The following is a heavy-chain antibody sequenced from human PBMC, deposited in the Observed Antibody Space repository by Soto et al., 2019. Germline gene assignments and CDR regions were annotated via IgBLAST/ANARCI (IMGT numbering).Heavy chain of an antibody. Sequence: QVQLQQWGAGLLKPSETLSLTCAVYGGSFSGYYWSWIRQPPGKGLEWIGEINHSGSTNYNPSIKMRVTISVETSKNQFSLKLSFVTDADTAVYYCARERRDYDYIWGSYRYPGLGYMDVWGKGTTVTVSS. CDR1: GGSFSGYY. CDR3: ARERRDYDYIWGSYRYPGLGYMDV. V-gene: IGHV4-34*01. J-gene: IGHJ6*03. D-gene: IGHD3-16*02. CDR2: INHSGST.